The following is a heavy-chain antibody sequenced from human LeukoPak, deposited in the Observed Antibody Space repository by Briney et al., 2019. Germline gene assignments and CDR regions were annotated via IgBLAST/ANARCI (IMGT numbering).Heavy chain of an antibody. J-gene: IGHJ3*02. CDR3: ASRSFYGGCNSVSSGVAFDI. Sequence: GGSLGLSCAASGFTFSSYWMSWVRQAPGKGLEWVANIKQDGSEKYYVDSVKGRFTISRDNAKNSLYLQMNSLRAEDTAVYYCASRSFYGGCNSVSSGVAFDIWGQGTMVTVSS. D-gene: IGHD4-23*01. CDR2: IKQDGSEK. CDR1: GFTFSSYW. V-gene: IGHV3-7*01.